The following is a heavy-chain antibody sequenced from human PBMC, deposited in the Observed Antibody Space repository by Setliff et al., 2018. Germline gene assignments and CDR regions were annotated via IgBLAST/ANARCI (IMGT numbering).Heavy chain of an antibody. J-gene: IGHJ4*02. V-gene: IGHV3-33*08. CDR1: GFTFSTYR. Sequence: LRLSCAASGFTFSTYRMHWVRQAPGKGLEWVAVIWDDGGNKYHADSVKGRFTISRDNSKNTLYLQMNSLRPEDTAVYHCARTCSGSGCYAGLESWGQGTPVTVSS. CDR3: ARTCSGSGCYAGLES. D-gene: IGHD2-15*01. CDR2: IWDDGGNK.